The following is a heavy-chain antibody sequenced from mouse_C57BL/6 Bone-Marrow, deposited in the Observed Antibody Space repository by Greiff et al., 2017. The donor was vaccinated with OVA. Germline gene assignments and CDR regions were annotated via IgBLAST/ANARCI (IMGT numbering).Heavy chain of an antibody. CDR1: GYTFTEYT. CDR3: TRHEEGTYECNAGFAY. Sequence: QVQLQQSGAELVKPGASVKLSCTASGYTFTEYTIHWVKQRSGQGLEWIGWIYPGSGSIKYTEKFKDKATLTADKSSSTVYMELSRVTSEDPAVYFCTRHEEGTYECNAGFAYWGQGTLVTVSA. V-gene: IGHV1-62-2*01. CDR2: IYPGSGSI. D-gene: IGHD5-1*01. J-gene: IGHJ3*01.